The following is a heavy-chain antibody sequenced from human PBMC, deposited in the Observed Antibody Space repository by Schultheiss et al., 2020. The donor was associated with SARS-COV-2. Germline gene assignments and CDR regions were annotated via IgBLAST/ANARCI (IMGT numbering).Heavy chain of an antibody. J-gene: IGHJ4*02. CDR1: GFTFSSYA. Sequence: GGSLRLSCAASGFTFSSYAMSWVRQAPGNGLEWVSAISGSGGSTYYADSVKGRFTISRDNSKNTLYLQMNSLRAEDTAVYYCAKDPAVVRFGGVIVWDYWGQGTLVTVSS. CDR2: ISGSGGST. V-gene: IGHV3-23*01. D-gene: IGHD3-16*02. CDR3: AKDPAVVRFGGVIVWDY.